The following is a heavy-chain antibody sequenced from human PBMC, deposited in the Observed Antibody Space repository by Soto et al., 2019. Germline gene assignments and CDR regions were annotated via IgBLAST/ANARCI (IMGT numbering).Heavy chain of an antibody. CDR2: INTGNGNT. J-gene: IGHJ2*01. Sequence: QVQLVQSGAEVKKPGASVKVSCKASGYTFTSNAMHWVRQAPGQRLEWMGWINTGNGNTKYSQKFQGRVSCTRDTSATTAYMELSSLRSEDTAVYYCARDGNDYGDYTYWHFDLWGRGTLVTVSS. CDR3: ARDGNDYGDYTYWHFDL. D-gene: IGHD4-17*01. CDR1: GYTFTSNA. V-gene: IGHV1-3*04.